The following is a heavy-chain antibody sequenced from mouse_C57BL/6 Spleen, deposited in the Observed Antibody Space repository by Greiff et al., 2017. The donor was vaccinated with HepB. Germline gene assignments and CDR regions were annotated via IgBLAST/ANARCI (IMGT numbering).Heavy chain of an antibody. CDR1: GYTFTSYW. D-gene: IGHD4-1*01. V-gene: IGHV1-69*01. J-gene: IGHJ2*01. CDR3: ARSNWDFDY. CDR2: IDPSDSYT. Sequence: QVQLQQPGAELVMPGASVKLSCKASGYTFTSYWMHWVKQRPGQGLEWIGEIDPSDSYTNYNQKFKGKSTLTVDKSSSTAYMQLRSLTSEDSAVYYCARSNWDFDYWGQGTTLTVSS.